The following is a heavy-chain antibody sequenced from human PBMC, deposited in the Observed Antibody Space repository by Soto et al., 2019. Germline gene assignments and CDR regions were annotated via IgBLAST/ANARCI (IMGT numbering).Heavy chain of an antibody. V-gene: IGHV1-2*04. CDR2: INPKSGGT. D-gene: IGHD2-8*01. J-gene: IGHJ6*02. CDR3: ARGNSTDCSNGVCSFFYNHEMDV. CDR1: GYSFTDYH. Sequence: SVKVSCKASGYSFTDYHIHWVRQAPGQGLEWLGRINPKSGGTSTAQKFQGWVTMTRDRSISTVYMELTRLRSDDTAVYFCARGNSTDCSNGVCSFFYNHEMDVWGQGTTVTVSS.